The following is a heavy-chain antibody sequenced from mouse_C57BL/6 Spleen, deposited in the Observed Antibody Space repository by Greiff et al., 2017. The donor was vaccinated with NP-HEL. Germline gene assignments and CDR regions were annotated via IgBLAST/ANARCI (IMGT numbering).Heavy chain of an antibody. Sequence: VQLQQSGASVKISCKASGYAFSSYWMNWVKQRPGKGLEWIGQIYPGDGDTNYNGKFKGKATLTADKSSSTAYMQLSSLTSEDSAVYFCARMKEVYDGDYWGQGTTLTVSS. V-gene: IGHV1-80*01. CDR2: IYPGDGDT. CDR3: ARMKEVYDGDY. D-gene: IGHD2-3*01. J-gene: IGHJ2*01. CDR1: GYAFSSYW.